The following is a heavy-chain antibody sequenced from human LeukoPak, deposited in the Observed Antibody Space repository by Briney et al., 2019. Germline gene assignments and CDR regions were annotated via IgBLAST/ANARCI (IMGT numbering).Heavy chain of an antibody. V-gene: IGHV1-2*02. CDR3: AGSLGYCIITRCDYFDY. Sequence: ASVKVSCKASGYTFIGHYMHWVRQAPGQGLEWMGWINPNSGGTHYAQNFQSRVSMTRDTSISTAYMQLSGLRSDDTAVYYCAGSLGYCIITRCDYFDYWGQGTLITVSS. J-gene: IGHJ4*02. CDR1: GYTFIGHY. CDR2: INPNSGGT. D-gene: IGHD2-2*01.